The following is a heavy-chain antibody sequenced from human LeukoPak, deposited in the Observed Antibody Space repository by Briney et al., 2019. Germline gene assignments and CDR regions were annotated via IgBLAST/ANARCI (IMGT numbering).Heavy chain of an antibody. Sequence: SETLSLTCTVSGGSISSYYWSWIRQPPGKGLEWIGEINHSGSTNYNPSLKSRVTISVDTSKNQFSLKLSSVTAADTAVYYCARHYYDNSGSIYAFDIWGQGTMVTVSS. CDR1: GGSISSYY. J-gene: IGHJ3*02. V-gene: IGHV4-34*01. CDR2: INHSGST. CDR3: ARHYYDNSGSIYAFDI. D-gene: IGHD3-22*01.